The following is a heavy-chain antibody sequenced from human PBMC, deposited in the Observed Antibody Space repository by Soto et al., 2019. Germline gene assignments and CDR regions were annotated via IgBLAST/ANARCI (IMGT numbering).Heavy chain of an antibody. CDR3: ASDVFSSHYSGMDV. Sequence: GGSLRLSCAASGFTFSSSGMHWVRQAPGKGLEWVAVISYDGSDKYFADSVKGRFTVSRDNSKNTLFLQMNSLRAEDTAVYYCASDVFSSHYSGMDVWGQGTTVTVSS. V-gene: IGHV3-30*03. J-gene: IGHJ6*02. CDR1: GFTFSSSG. CDR2: ISYDGSDK.